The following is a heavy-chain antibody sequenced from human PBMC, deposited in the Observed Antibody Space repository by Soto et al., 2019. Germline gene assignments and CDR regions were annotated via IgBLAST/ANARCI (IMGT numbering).Heavy chain of an antibody. CDR2: INSDGSST. V-gene: IGHV3-74*01. CDR1: GFSFASFA. J-gene: IGHJ4*02. Sequence: GGSLRLSCTTSGFSFASFALTWVRQAPGQGLEWVSRINSDGSSTSYADSVKGRFTISRDNAKNTLYLQMNSLRAEDTAVYYCARVPNYYDSSGYLAYWGQGTLVTVSS. CDR3: ARVPNYYDSSGYLAY. D-gene: IGHD3-22*01.